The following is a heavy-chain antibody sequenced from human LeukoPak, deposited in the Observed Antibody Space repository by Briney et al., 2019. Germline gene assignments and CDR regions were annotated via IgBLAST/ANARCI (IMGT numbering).Heavy chain of an antibody. J-gene: IGHJ6*02. CDR3: AREMIAKYYYGMDV. Sequence: GGSLRVSCAVSGLTFSSYSMNWVRQAPGKGLEWVSHISESSSSKHYADSVKGRFTISRDNSKNTLYLQMNSLRAEDTAVYYCAREMIAKYYYGMDVWGQGTTVTVSS. CDR2: ISESSSSK. CDR1: GLTFSSYS. V-gene: IGHV3-48*01. D-gene: IGHD3-22*01.